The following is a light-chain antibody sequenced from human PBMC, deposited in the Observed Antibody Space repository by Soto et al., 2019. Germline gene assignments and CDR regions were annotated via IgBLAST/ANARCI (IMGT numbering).Light chain of an antibody. CDR3: CSYAVNTTFWVV. V-gene: IGLV2-23*03. Sequence: QSDLTQPASVSGSPGQSITISCSGTSSDFGGYNVVSWYQQHPGKAPKLIIYEGTKRPSGVSNRFSGSKSGNAASLTISGLQTEDYVDYYCCSYAVNTTFWVVFARGPNL. J-gene: IGLJ3*02. CDR1: SSDFGGYNV. CDR2: EGT.